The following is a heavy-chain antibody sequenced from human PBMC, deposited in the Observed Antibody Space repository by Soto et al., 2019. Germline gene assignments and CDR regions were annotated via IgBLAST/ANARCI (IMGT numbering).Heavy chain of an antibody. J-gene: IGHJ5*02. V-gene: IGHV1-8*01. CDR1: GFTFITYE. Sequence: QVQLLQSGAEVKKPGASVKVSCNASGFTFITYEFSWVRQTAGHGLEWMGWMNPNNGNAGFAQKFRGRINMTRNASVSTAYLELSSLRSDDSAVYFCWRRNERSGPYYRDLWGQGTQVTGSS. D-gene: IGHD1-26*01. CDR2: MNPNNGNA. CDR3: WRRNERSGPYYRDL.